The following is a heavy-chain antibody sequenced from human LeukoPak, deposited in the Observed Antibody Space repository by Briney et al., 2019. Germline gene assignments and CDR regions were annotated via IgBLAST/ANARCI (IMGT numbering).Heavy chain of an antibody. CDR3: ARGIVVVPAAPNWFDP. Sequence: GASVKVSCKASGYTFTSYAMLWVRQAPGQRLEWMGWINAGNGNTKYSQKFQGRVTITRDTSASTAYMELSSLRSEDTAVYYCARGIVVVPAAPNWFDPWGQGTLVTVSS. V-gene: IGHV1-3*01. CDR2: INAGNGNT. D-gene: IGHD2-2*01. CDR1: GYTFTSYA. J-gene: IGHJ5*02.